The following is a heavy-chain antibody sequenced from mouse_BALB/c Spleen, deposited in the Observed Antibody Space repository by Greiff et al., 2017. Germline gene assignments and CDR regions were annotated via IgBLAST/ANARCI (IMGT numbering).Heavy chain of an antibody. Sequence: EVMLVESGGGLVQPGGSRKLSCAASGFTFSSFGMHWVRQAPEKGLEWVAYISSGSSTIYYADTVKGRFTISRDNPKNTLFLQMTSLRSEDTAMYYCARGIDGYYVYFGYWGQGTTLTVSS. D-gene: IGHD2-3*01. CDR2: ISSGSSTI. J-gene: IGHJ2*01. CDR3: ARGIDGYYVYFGY. CDR1: GFTFSSFG. V-gene: IGHV5-17*02.